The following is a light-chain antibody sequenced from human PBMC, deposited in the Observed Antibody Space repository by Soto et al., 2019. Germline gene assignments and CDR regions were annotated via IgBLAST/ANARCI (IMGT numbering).Light chain of an antibody. V-gene: IGKV3-11*01. CDR2: GAS. Sequence: EIVLTQSPATLSLSPGERATLSCRASQSVSSYLAWYQQKPGQAPRLLIYGASNRATGIPDRFSGSGSGTDFTLTISRLEPEDFATYYCQQYNTYLTFGQGTKVDIK. J-gene: IGKJ1*01. CDR3: QQYNTYLT. CDR1: QSVSSY.